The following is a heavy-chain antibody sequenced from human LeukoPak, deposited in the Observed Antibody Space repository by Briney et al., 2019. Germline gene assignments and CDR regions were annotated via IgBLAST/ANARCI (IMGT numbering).Heavy chain of an antibody. CDR3: ARDGGLEYSSLKP. CDR2: FDLEDGET. J-gene: IGHJ4*02. V-gene: IGHV1-24*01. D-gene: IGHD6-6*01. Sequence: ATVKLSCKVSGYTLTELSMHWVRHPPGKGHEWMGGFDLEDGETIYAQKSQDRGTMTRDTSISTAYMELRRLRSDDTAVYHCARDGGLEYSSLKPWGQGTLVTASS. CDR1: GYTLTELS.